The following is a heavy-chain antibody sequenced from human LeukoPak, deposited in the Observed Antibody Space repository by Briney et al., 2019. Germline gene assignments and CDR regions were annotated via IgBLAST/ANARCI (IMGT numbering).Heavy chain of an antibody. V-gene: IGHV4-59*08. CDR1: GGSISTYY. CDR2: IHYSGST. J-gene: IGHJ4*02. Sequence: SETLSLTCTVSGGSISTYYWSWIRQPPGRGLEYIGFIHYSGSTNYNSSLKSRVTISVDTSKNQFSLKLSSVTAADTAVYYCASQTRVFNYWGRGNLVTVSS. CDR3: ASQTRVFNY.